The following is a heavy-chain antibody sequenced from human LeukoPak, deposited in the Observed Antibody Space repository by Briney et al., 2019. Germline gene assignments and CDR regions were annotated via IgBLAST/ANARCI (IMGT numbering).Heavy chain of an antibody. V-gene: IGHV3-7*01. D-gene: IGHD2-15*01. J-gene: IGHJ4*02. CDR2: TKPDGSAE. Sequence: QAGGSLRLSCAASGFTFRNYWMGWVRQAPGKGLEWVANTKPDGSAEYYADSVRGRFTTSRDNANNFLYLQMNSLRAEDTAVYYCARDGSLNTNFDYWGQGTLVTVSS. CDR3: ARDGSLNTNFDY. CDR1: GFTFRNYW.